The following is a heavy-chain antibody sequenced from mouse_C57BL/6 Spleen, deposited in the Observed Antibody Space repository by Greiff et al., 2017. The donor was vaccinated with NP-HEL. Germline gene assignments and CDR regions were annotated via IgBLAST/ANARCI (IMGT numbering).Heavy chain of an antibody. CDR1: GFSLTSYG. CDR2: LWSGGSP. Sequence: QVQLKESGPGLVQPSQSRSITCTVSGFSLTSYGVTWVRRSPGKGLEWLGVLWSGGSPDYNAAFISRRRISKDKSKSQVFFKMNSLQADDTAIYYGAIHYYGRASYAMDYWGQGTSVTVSS. J-gene: IGHJ4*01. D-gene: IGHD1-1*01. CDR3: AIHYYGRASYAMDY. V-gene: IGHV2-2*01.